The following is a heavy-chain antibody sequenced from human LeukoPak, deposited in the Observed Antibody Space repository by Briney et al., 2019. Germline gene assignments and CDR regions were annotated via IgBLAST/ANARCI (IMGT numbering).Heavy chain of an antibody. V-gene: IGHV3-66*01. CDR2: IYSGGST. D-gene: IGHD3-22*01. J-gene: IGHJ4*02. CDR3: ARSHYYDSSGYSVDYFDY. CDR1: GFTFSSYE. Sequence: GGSLRLSCAASGFTFSSYEMSWVRQAPGRGLEWVSVIYSGGSTYYADSVKGRFTISRDNSKNTLYLQMNSLRAEDTAVYYCARSHYYDSSGYSVDYFDYWGQGTLVTVSS.